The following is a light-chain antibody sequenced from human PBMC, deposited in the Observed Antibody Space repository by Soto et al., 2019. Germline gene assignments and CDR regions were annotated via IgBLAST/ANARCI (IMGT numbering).Light chain of an antibody. Sequence: DIVMTQSPLSLPVTPGEPASISCRSSQSLLHSNGYNYLDWYLAKPGQPPQVLIYLGSNRASGVPDRGSGSGSGTAFTRKISRVEAEDVGVYYCVQALQAPRTFGQWIKVEIK. CDR1: QSLLHSNGYNY. V-gene: IGKV2-28*01. J-gene: IGKJ1*01. CDR3: VQALQAPRT. CDR2: LGS.